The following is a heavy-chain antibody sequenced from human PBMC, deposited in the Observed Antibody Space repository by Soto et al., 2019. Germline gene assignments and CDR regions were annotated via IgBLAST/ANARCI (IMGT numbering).Heavy chain of an antibody. D-gene: IGHD3-10*01. Sequence: SETLSLTCTVSGGSINYNTFYWGWIRQPPGKGLEWIGSIYYSGTTYYNPSLRSRVTISVDTSKNQFSLKLSSVTAADTAVYYCARLLWFGEPSWFYYYMDVWGKGTTVTVSS. CDR3: ARLLWFGEPSWFYYYMDV. J-gene: IGHJ6*03. CDR1: GGSINYNTFY. CDR2: IYYSGTT. V-gene: IGHV4-39*01.